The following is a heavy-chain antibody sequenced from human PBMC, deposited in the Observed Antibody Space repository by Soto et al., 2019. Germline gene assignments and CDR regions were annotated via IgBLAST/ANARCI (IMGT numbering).Heavy chain of an antibody. J-gene: IGHJ3*02. Sequence: GASVKVSCKASGGTFSSYTISWVRQAPGQGLEWMGRIIPILGIANYAQKFQGRVTITADKSTSTAYMELSSLRSEDTAVYYCARVPDIYYYDSSGYYSDAFDIWGQGTMVTVSS. D-gene: IGHD3-22*01. V-gene: IGHV1-69*02. CDR2: IIPILGIA. CDR1: GGTFSSYT. CDR3: ARVPDIYYYDSSGYYSDAFDI.